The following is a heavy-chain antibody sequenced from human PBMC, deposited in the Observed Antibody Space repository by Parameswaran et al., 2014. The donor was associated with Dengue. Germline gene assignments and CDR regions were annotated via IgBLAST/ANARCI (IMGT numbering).Heavy chain of an antibody. V-gene: IGHV3-11*01. D-gene: IGHD3-22*01. Sequence: VRQAPGKGLEWVSYISSSGSTIYYTDSVKGRFTISRDNAKNSLYLQMNSLRAEDTAVYYCAREEYYYDSSGYYFHDTVDYWGQGTLVTVSS. CDR2: ISSSGSTI. CDR3: AREEYYYDSSGYYFHDTVDY. J-gene: IGHJ4*02.